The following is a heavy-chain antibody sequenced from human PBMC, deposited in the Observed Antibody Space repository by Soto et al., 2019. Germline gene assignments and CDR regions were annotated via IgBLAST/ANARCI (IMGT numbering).Heavy chain of an antibody. V-gene: IGHV4-30-2*01. Sequence: QLKLQESGSGLVKPSQTLSLTCAVSGGSISSGGYSWSWIRQPPGKGLEWIGYIYHSGSTYYNPSLKSRVTISVDRSKNQFSLKLSSVTAADTAVYYCARYTRDGTLDYWGQGTLVTVSS. D-gene: IGHD6-13*01. CDR1: GGSISSGGYS. CDR3: ARYTRDGTLDY. J-gene: IGHJ4*02. CDR2: IYHSGST.